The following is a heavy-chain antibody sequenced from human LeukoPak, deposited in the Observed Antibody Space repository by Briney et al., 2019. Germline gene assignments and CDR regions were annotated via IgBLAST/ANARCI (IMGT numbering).Heavy chain of an antibody. CDR1: GGTFISYA. D-gene: IGHD3-22*01. V-gene: IGHV1-69*06. CDR3: ASYDYYGSSGLKHRAFDI. Sequence: GASVKVSCKASGGTFISYAISWVRQAPGQGLEWMGGIIPIFGTANYAQKFQGRVTITADKSTSTAYMELSSLRSEDTAVYYCASYDYYGSSGLKHRAFDIWGQGTMVTVSS. CDR2: IIPIFGTA. J-gene: IGHJ3*02.